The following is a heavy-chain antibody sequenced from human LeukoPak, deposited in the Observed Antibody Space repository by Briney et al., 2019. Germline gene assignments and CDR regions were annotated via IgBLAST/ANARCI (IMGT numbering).Heavy chain of an antibody. CDR2: INPNSGDT. Sequence: ASVKVSCKASGYTLSGYYNHWVRQAPGQGLEWMGWINPNSGDTNYAQDFQGRVTMTRDTSITTAYMELSRLRSDDTALYYCARKREDAYGMDVWGQGTTVTVSS. J-gene: IGHJ6*02. CDR1: GYTLSGYY. V-gene: IGHV1-2*02. D-gene: IGHD1-26*01. CDR3: ARKREDAYGMDV.